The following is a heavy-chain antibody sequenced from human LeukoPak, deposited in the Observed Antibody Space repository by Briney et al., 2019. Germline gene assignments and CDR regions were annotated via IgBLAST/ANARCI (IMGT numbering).Heavy chain of an antibody. V-gene: IGHV4-34*01. J-gene: IGHJ4*02. Sequence: HSETLSLTCAVYGGSFSGYYWSWIRQPPGKGLEWIGEINHSGSTNYNPSLKSRVTISVDTSKNQFSLKLSSVTAADTAVYYCARVWFGESFDYWGQGTLVTVSS. CDR1: GGSFSGYY. D-gene: IGHD3-10*01. CDR2: INHSGST. CDR3: ARVWFGESFDY.